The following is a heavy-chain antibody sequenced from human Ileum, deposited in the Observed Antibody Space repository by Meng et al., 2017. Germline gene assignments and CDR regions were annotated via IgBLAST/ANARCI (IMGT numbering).Heavy chain of an antibody. Sequence: EVQLLESGGGLVQPGGSLRPSCTASGFTFSGHALNWVRQVPGKGLEWVSGVSNGGGGTYYADSVKGRFTISRDNSKNTLYLQMNSLRAEDTAVYYCAKRNGYYFEYWGQGTLVTVSS. V-gene: IGHV3-23*01. J-gene: IGHJ4*02. CDR2: VSNGGGGT. CDR1: GFTFSGHA. D-gene: IGHD2/OR15-2a*01. CDR3: AKRNGYYFEY.